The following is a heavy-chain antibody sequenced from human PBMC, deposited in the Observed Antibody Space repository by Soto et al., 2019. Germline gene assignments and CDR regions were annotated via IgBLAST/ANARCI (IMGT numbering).Heavy chain of an antibody. CDR3: AKVFYPFEVATYGMDV. D-gene: IGHD3-9*01. CDR1: GFTFSLYG. J-gene: IGHJ6*02. CDR2: ISYDGSKK. V-gene: IGHV3-30*18. Sequence: LRLSCSASGFTFSLYGMHWVRQTPGKGLEWVASISYDGSKKYYTDSVKGRFTISRDNSKNTLYLQVNSLRPEDTSVYYCAKVFYPFEVATYGMDVWGQGTTVTVSS.